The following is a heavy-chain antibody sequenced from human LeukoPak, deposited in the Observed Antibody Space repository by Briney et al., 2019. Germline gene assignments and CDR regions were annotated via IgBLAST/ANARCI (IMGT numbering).Heavy chain of an antibody. Sequence: ASVKVSCKASGYTFTSYAMNWVRQAPGQGLEWMGWINTNTGNPTYAQGFTGRFVFSLDTSVSTAYLQISSLKAEDTAVYYCAVYSSGWTGLYYFDYWGQGTLVTVSS. V-gene: IGHV7-4-1*02. D-gene: IGHD6-19*01. J-gene: IGHJ4*02. CDR2: INTNTGNP. CDR1: GYTFTSYA. CDR3: AVYSSGWTGLYYFDY.